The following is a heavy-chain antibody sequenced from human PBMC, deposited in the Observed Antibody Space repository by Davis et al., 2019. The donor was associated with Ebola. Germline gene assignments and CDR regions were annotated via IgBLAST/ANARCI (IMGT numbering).Heavy chain of an antibody. Sequence: ASVKVSCKASGYRFVSYGFSWVRQAPGQGLEWLGWINPNSGGTTYAQKFQGRVTMTSDTSTSTAYLDLSRLTSDDTAVYFCARESDAVGASTTDDAFDVWGQGTMVTVSS. D-gene: IGHD1-26*01. V-gene: IGHV1-2*02. CDR1: GYRFVSYG. CDR3: ARESDAVGASTTDDAFDV. J-gene: IGHJ3*01. CDR2: INPNSGGT.